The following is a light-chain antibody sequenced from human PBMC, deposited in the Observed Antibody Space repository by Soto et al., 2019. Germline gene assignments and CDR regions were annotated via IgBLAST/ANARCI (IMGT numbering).Light chain of an antibody. CDR1: SSDVGSYNL. Sequence: QSALTQPASVSGSPGQSITVSCSGISSDVGSYNLVSWFQQHPGKAPKLMIYEDTKRPSGVSNRFSGSRSDDTASLTISGLQAEYEADYYCCSYGGTSTSVVFGGGTKLTVL. V-gene: IGLV2-23*01. CDR2: EDT. CDR3: CSYGGTSTSVV. J-gene: IGLJ2*01.